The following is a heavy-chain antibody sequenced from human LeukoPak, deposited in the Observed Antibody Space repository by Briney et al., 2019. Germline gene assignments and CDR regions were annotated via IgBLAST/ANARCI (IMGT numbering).Heavy chain of an antibody. V-gene: IGHV1-8*01. CDR2: MNPNSGNT. D-gene: IGHD5-18*01. CDR1: GYTFTSYD. J-gene: IGHJ6*03. CDR3: AREYSSGWNLPYYYYLDV. Sequence: ASVKVSCMASGYTFTSYDINWVRQATGQGLEWMGWMNPNSGNTGYAQKFQGRVTVTRNTSISTAYMELSSLRSEDTAVYYCAREYSSGWNLPYYYYLDVWGKGTTVTISS.